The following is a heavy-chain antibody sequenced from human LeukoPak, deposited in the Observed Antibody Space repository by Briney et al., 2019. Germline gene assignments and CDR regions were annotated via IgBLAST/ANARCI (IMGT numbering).Heavy chain of an antibody. Sequence: SETLSLTCAVYGGSFRGYYWSWIRQPPGKGLEWIGEIKHSGSTNYNPSLKSRVTISVDTSKNQLSLKLSSVTAADTAVYYCAHTTGDQGIDYWGQGTMVTVSS. V-gene: IGHV4-34*01. CDR1: GGSFRGYY. J-gene: IGHJ4*02. CDR2: IKHSGST. D-gene: IGHD1-1*01. CDR3: AHTTGDQGIDY.